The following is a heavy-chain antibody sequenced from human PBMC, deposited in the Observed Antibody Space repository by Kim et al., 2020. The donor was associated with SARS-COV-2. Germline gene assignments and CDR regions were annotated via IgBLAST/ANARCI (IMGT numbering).Heavy chain of an antibody. Sequence: NYNPSLKSRVTISVGTSKNQFALTLSSVTAADTAVYYCARPAGALDAFDIWGQGTMVTVSS. J-gene: IGHJ3*02. D-gene: IGHD2-2*01. V-gene: IGHV4-59*01. CDR3: ARPAGALDAFDI.